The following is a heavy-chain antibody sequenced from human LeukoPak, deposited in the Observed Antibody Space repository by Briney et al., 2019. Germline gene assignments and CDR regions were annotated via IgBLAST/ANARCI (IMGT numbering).Heavy chain of an antibody. Sequence: GGSLRLSCAASGFTFSSYSMNWVRQAPGKGLEWVSSISSSSSYIYYADSVKGRFTISRDNAKNSLYLQMNSLRAEDTAVYYCARDQEAKGIVVVAAAIDYWGQGTLVTVSS. D-gene: IGHD2-15*01. J-gene: IGHJ4*02. CDR1: GFTFSSYS. V-gene: IGHV3-21*01. CDR2: ISSSSSYI. CDR3: ARDQEAKGIVVVAAAIDY.